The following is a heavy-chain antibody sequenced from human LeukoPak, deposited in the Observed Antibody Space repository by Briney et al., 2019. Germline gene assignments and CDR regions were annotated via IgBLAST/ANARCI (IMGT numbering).Heavy chain of an antibody. CDR1: GGSISSGDYY. CDR3: ARVGDYRGFY. Sequence: SETLSLTCTVSGGSISSGDYYWSWIRQPPGKGLEWIGYIYYSGSTYYNPSLKSRVTISLDTSKSQLSLKLTSVTTADTAVYYCARVGDYRGFYWGQGTLVTVST. CDR2: IYYSGST. J-gene: IGHJ4*02. D-gene: IGHD3-3*01. V-gene: IGHV4-30-4*02.